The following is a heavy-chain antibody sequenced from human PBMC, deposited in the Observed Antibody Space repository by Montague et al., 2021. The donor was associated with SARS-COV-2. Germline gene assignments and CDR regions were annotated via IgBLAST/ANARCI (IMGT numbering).Heavy chain of an antibody. J-gene: IGHJ4*02. Sequence: SGKVSCKASGYPFTSYDISWVRQAPGQGLEWMGWISGYNGNTKYGKNFQGRVTMTTDTSTSTAYMELRSLRSDDTAVYYCARESFSSAWSPFDYWGQGTLVTVSS. CDR1: GYPFTSYD. V-gene: IGHV1-18*01. CDR2: ISGYNGNT. D-gene: IGHD6-19*01. CDR3: ARESFSSAWSPFDY.